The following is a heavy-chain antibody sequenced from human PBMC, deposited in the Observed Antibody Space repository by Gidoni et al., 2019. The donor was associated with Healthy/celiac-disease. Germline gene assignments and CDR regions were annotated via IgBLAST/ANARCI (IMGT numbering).Heavy chain of an antibody. V-gene: IGHV1-18*01. CDR3: ARDDPSLAAAQRGFDY. Sequence: QVQLVQSGAEVKKPGASVKVSCKASGYTFTGYGISWVRQAPGQGLEWRGWVSAYNGNTNYAQKLQGRVTMTTDTSTSTAYMELRSLRSDDTAVYYCARDDPSLAAAQRGFDYWGQGTLVTVSS. D-gene: IGHD6-13*01. J-gene: IGHJ4*02. CDR1: GYTFTGYG. CDR2: VSAYNGNT.